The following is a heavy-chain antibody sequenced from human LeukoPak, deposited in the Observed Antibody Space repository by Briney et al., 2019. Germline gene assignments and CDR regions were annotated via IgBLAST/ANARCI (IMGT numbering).Heavy chain of an antibody. CDR1: GYTFTSYG. J-gene: IGHJ4*02. Sequence: ASVKVSCKASGYTFTSYGISWVRQAPGQGLEWMGWISAYSGNTNYAQKLQGRVTMTTDTSTSTAYMELRSLRSDDTAVYYCARDPGYDFWSGYLYYFDYWGQGTLVTVSS. CDR3: ARDPGYDFWSGYLYYFDY. CDR2: ISAYSGNT. D-gene: IGHD3-3*01. V-gene: IGHV1-18*01.